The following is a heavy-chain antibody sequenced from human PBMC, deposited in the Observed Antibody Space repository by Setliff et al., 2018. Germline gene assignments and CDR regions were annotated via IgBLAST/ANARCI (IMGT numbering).Heavy chain of an antibody. CDR2: IKSSIEGATS. J-gene: IGHJ5*02. V-gene: IGHV3-15*01. Sequence: GGSLRLSCSVSGITFKNAWMTWVRQAPGKGPEWVGRIKSSIEGATSDYGAPAKGRLTISRDDSKNMIFLQMNNLKIEDTGYYYCATGPRDSRNYLTWLGSWGQGTLVTVSS. CDR3: ATGPRDSRNYLTWLGS. CDR1: GITFKNAW. D-gene: IGHD4-4*01.